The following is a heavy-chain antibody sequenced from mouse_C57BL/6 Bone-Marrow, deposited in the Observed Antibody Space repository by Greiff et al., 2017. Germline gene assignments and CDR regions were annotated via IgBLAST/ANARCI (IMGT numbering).Heavy chain of an antibody. J-gene: IGHJ3*01. CDR2: IDPSDSYT. D-gene: IGHD2-13*01. CDR1: GYTFTSYW. CDR3: ARPRTGDYFDY. Sequence: QVQLQQPGAELVMPGASVKLSCKASGYTFTSYWMHWVKQRPGQGLEWIGEIDPSDSYTNYNQKFKGKSTLTVDKSSSTAYMQLSSLTSEDSAVYYCARPRTGDYFDYWGQGTLVTVSA. V-gene: IGHV1-69*01.